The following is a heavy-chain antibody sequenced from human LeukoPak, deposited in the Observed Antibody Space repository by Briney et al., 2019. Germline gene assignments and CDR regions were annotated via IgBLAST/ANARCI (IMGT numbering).Heavy chain of an antibody. J-gene: IGHJ6*03. V-gene: IGHV4-31*03. CDR3: ARVGSSSPIYYHSSMDV. CDR2: IYYSGCT. D-gene: IGHD6-6*01. CDR1: GGSISSGGYY. Sequence: PSETLSLTCTVSGGSISSGGYYWIWIRQHPGKGLEWIGYIYYSGCTYYNPSLKSRVTISVDKSKNQFSLKLSSVTAADTAVYYCARVGSSSPIYYHSSMDVWGKGTTVTVSS.